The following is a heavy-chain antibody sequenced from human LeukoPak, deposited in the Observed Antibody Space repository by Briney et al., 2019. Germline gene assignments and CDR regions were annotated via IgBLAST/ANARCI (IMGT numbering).Heavy chain of an antibody. Sequence: PSETLSLTCAVYGGSFSGYYWSWIRQPPGKGLEWIGEINHSGSTNYNPSLKSRVTISVDTSKNQFSLKLSFVTAADTAVYYCARDHPDAFDIWGQGTMVTVSS. CDR3: ARDHPDAFDI. CDR2: INHSGST. D-gene: IGHD1-14*01. J-gene: IGHJ3*02. V-gene: IGHV4-34*01. CDR1: GGSFSGYY.